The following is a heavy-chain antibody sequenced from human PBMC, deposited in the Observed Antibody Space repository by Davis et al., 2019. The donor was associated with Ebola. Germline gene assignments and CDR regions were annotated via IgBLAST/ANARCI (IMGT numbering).Heavy chain of an antibody. D-gene: IGHD2-15*01. CDR1: GFTFSAYS. Sequence: GGSLRLSCAASGFTFSAYSMNWVRQAPGKGLEWVSYISDSSTTIYYADSVKGRFTISRDNAKNSLYLQMNSLRDEDTAVYYCAREGGCSGSSCYSGGGAFDIWGQGTMVTVSS. V-gene: IGHV3-48*02. J-gene: IGHJ3*02. CDR3: AREGGCSGSSCYSGGGAFDI. CDR2: ISDSSTTI.